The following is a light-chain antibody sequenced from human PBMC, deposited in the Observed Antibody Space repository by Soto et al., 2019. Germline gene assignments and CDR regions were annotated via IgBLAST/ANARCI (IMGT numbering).Light chain of an antibody. CDR2: DNN. Sequence: QSVLTQPPSVSAAPGQTVTISCSGSGSNIGSNSVSWYQHFPGTAPKLLLYDNNKRPSGIPDRFFGSKSGTSATLGITGLQTADEADYYCGTWESDLSVAVFGGGTKLTVL. CDR1: GSNIGSNS. V-gene: IGLV1-51*01. J-gene: IGLJ2*01. CDR3: GTWESDLSVAV.